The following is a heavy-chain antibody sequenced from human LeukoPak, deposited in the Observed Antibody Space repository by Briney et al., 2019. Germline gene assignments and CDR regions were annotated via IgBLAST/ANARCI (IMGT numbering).Heavy chain of an antibody. V-gene: IGHV3-74*01. D-gene: IGHD3-10*01. J-gene: IGHJ6*02. CDR2: INSDGSST. Sequence: GGSLRLSCAASGFTFSSYWMHWVRQAPGKGLVWVSRINSDGSSTSYADSVKGRFTISRDNAKNTLYLQMNSLRAEDTAVYYCARDRMLWFGELSPVYYGMDVWGQGTTVTVSS. CDR1: GFTFSSYW. CDR3: ARDRMLWFGELSPVYYGMDV.